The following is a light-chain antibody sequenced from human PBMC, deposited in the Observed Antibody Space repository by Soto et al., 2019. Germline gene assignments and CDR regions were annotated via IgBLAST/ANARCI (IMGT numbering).Light chain of an antibody. V-gene: IGKV1-33*01. CDR2: DAS. CDR3: QQYDDFPYT. J-gene: IGKJ2*01. CDR1: QDIDNN. Sequence: EIQMTQSPSSLSASVGDRVTITCQASQDIDNNLNWYQQRSGKAPKVLIYDASNLKGGVPSRFTGSGSGTDFTFTISSLQPEDIATYYCQQYDDFPYTFGQGTKLEI.